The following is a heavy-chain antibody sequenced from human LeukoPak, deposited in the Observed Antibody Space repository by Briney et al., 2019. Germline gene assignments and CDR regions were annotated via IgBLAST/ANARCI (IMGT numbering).Heavy chain of an antibody. CDR1: GGSINSSSYY. J-gene: IGHJ6*03. D-gene: IGHD2-2*01. V-gene: IGHV4-39*07. CDR2: IYYDGNT. CDR3: ARGDCSSTICYSPMDV. Sequence: SETLSLTCTVSGGSINSSSYYWGWIRQPPGKGLEWIANIYYDGNTYYNPSLKSRVTISLDTSKNQFSLTLSSVTAADTALYYCARGDCSSTICYSPMDVWGKGTTVTVSS.